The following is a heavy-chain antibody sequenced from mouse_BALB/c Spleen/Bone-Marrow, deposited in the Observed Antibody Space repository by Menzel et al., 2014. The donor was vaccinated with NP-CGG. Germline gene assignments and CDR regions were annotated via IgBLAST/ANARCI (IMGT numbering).Heavy chain of an antibody. J-gene: IGHJ3*01. D-gene: IGHD2-2*01. V-gene: IGHV1-14*01. CDR3: ARVYYVYDGTSSWFAY. CDR1: GYTFTNYV. Sequence: VQLQQPGPELVKPWASVKMSRKASGYTFTNYVMHWVKQKPGQGLEWIGYINPYNDGTKYNEKFKGKATLTSDKSSRSVYSDLSTLTSEGSAVYYCARVYYVYDGTSSWFAYGGEATLVTVS. CDR2: INPYNDGT.